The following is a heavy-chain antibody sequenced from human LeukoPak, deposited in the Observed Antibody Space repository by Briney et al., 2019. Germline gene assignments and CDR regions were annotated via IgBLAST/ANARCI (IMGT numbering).Heavy chain of an antibody. CDR3: AKVAKYYYGSETYYFFEH. CDR2: IKQDGTEK. D-gene: IGHD3-10*01. V-gene: IGHV3-7*01. Sequence: GGSLRLSCAASGFTSDDYAMHWVRQAPGKGLEWVANIKQDGTEKYYVDSVKGRFTISRDNAKNSLYLQMNSLRVEDTAVYYCAKVAKYYYGSETYYFFEHWGQGTPVTASS. J-gene: IGHJ4*02. CDR1: GFTSDDYA.